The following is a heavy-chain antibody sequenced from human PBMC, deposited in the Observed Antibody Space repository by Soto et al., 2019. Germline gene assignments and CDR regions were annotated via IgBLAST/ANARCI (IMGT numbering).Heavy chain of an antibody. J-gene: IGHJ5*01. CDR1: GFTFSTSA. V-gene: IGHV3-73*02. CDR2: IRSKPNNYAT. D-gene: IGHD2-15*01. Sequence: EVQLVESGGDLVQPGGSLKLSCTASGFTFSTSAMHWVRQASGKGLEWVGRIRSKPNNYATAYAASVEGRFTISRDDSKNTAYLQMSSLKTEDTAVYYCFARCYSTSFDCWGQGTLVTVSS. CDR3: FARCYSTSFDC.